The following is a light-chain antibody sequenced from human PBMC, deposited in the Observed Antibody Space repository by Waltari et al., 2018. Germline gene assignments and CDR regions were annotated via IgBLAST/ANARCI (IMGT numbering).Light chain of an antibody. J-gene: IGLJ1*01. CDR2: DVI. Sequence: QSALTQPASVSGSPGQSITISCTGPSSDVGGYNYVSWYQQHPGKDPKLLIYDVIKRPSGISNRFSGSKSGNTASLTISGLQAEDEADYYCCSYAGSSTFVFGTGTRVTVL. V-gene: IGLV2-23*02. CDR1: SSDVGGYNY. CDR3: CSYAGSSTFV.